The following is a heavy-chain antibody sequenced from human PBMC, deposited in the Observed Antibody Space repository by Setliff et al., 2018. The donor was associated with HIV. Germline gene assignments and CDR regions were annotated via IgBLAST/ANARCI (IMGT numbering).Heavy chain of an antibody. CDR1: GGFISNFY. CDR3: ARNGPTKIPYDF. D-gene: IGHD2-8*01. V-gene: IGHV4-59*12. CDR2: IYNSGAT. J-gene: IGHJ2*01. Sequence: PPETLSLTCTVSGGFISNFYWSWIRQTPGKGLEWIGHIYNSGATNYNPSLKSRVTISLATSKNQFSLNLRSVTATDTAVYYCARNGPTKIPYDFWGRGTLVTVS.